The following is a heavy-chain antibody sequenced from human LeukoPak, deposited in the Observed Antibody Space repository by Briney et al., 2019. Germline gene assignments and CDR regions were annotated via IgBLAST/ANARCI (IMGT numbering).Heavy chain of an antibody. CDR1: GFTFSSYS. CDR2: ISGSGGST. Sequence: GGSLRLSCAASGFTFSSYSMNWVRQAPGKGLEWVSAISGSGGSTYYADSVKGRFTISRDNSKNTLYLQMNSLRAEDTAAYYCAKEATGSWYSYFDYWGQGTLVTVSS. D-gene: IGHD6-13*01. J-gene: IGHJ4*02. V-gene: IGHV3-23*01. CDR3: AKEATGSWYSYFDY.